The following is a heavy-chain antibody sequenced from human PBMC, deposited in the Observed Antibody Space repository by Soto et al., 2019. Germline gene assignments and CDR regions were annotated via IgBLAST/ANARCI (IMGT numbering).Heavy chain of an antibody. CDR2: INHSGST. Sequence: SETLSLTCAVYGGSFSGYYWSWIRQPPGKGLEWIGEINHSGSTNYNPSLKSRVTISVDTSKNQFSLKLSSVTAADTAVHYCARGLAAAGPFDYWGQGTLVTVSS. J-gene: IGHJ4*02. CDR1: GGSFSGYY. V-gene: IGHV4-34*01. D-gene: IGHD6-13*01. CDR3: ARGLAAAGPFDY.